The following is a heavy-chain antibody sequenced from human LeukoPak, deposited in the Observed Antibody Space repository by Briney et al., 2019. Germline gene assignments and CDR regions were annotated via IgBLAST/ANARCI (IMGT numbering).Heavy chain of an antibody. CDR3: AKDTGYYYDSSNYWV. V-gene: IGHV3-9*01. CDR1: GFTFSSYG. CDR2: ISWNSGSI. Sequence: GGSLRLSCAVSGFTFSSYGMHWVRQPPGKGLEWVSGISWNSGSIGYADSVKGRFTISRDNAKNSLYLQMNSLRAEDTALYYCAKDTGYYYDSSNYWVWGQGTLVTVSS. D-gene: IGHD3-22*01. J-gene: IGHJ4*02.